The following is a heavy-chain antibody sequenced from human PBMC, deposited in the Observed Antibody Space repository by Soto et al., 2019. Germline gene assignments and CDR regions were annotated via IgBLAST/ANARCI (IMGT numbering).Heavy chain of an antibody. D-gene: IGHD3-16*02. CDR2: INAGNGNT. Sequence: QVQLVQSGAEVKKPGASVKVSCKASGYTFTSYAMHWVRQAPGQRLEWMGWINAGNGNTKYSQKFQGRVTITRDTSASTAYMELSSLRSEDTAVYYCARLYYDYVWGSYRAALFDYWGQGTLVTVSS. V-gene: IGHV1-3*01. CDR3: ARLYYDYVWGSYRAALFDY. CDR1: GYTFTSYA. J-gene: IGHJ4*02.